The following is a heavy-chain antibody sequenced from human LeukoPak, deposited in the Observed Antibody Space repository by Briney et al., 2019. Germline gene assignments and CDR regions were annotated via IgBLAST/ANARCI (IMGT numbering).Heavy chain of an antibody. D-gene: IGHD2-2*01. CDR2: ISSSSSTI. J-gene: IGHJ3*02. Sequence: PGGSLRLSCAASGFIVSSNYMNWVRQAPGKGLEWVSYISSSSSTIYYADSVKGRFTISRDNAKNSLYLQMNSLRAEDTAVYYCARDSISDSSTPDAFDIWGQGTMVTVSS. CDR3: ARDSISDSSTPDAFDI. V-gene: IGHV3-48*04. CDR1: GFIVSSNY.